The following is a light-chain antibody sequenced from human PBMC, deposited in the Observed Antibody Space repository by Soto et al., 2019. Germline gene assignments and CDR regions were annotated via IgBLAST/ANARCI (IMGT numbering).Light chain of an antibody. CDR2: RAS. CDR1: HYVYSN. J-gene: IGKJ1*01. CDR3: QQYHNLWT. V-gene: IGKV3-15*01. Sequence: EIVMTQSPATLSVSPGERATLSCTASHYVYSNVAWFQQRPGQAPRLLIYRASTRATGTPARFSGSGSGTEFTLTITSLQSEDFALYYCQQYHNLWTLGQGTEVEIK.